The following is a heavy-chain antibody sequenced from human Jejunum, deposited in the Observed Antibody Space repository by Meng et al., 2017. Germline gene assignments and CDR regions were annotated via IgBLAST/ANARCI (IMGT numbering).Heavy chain of an antibody. D-gene: IGHD3-3*01. CDR2: ISPSSASS. CDR1: GFTFDTFT. CDR3: VRAMPWPLEWLFHY. J-gene: IGHJ4*02. Sequence: GESLKISCAASGFTFDTFTMNWVRQAPGRGLEWVSSISPSSASSYYADSVQGRFSISRDNARNSIFLQMDSLRVEDTAVYYCVRAMPWPLEWLFHYWGQGTPVTVSS. V-gene: IGHV3-21*06.